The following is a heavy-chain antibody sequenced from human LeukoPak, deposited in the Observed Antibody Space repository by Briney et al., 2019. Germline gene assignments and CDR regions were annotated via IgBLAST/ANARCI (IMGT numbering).Heavy chain of an antibody. CDR3: SRVSPEGDYDY. Sequence: PGGSLRLSCAASGFTFSSYWMHWVRQAPGKGLVWVSRINSDGSSTSYADSVKGRFTISRDNAKNTLYLQMNSLRVEDTAVYYCSRVSPEGDYDYWGPGTLVTVSS. CDR1: GFTFSSYW. V-gene: IGHV3-74*01. CDR2: INSDGSST. J-gene: IGHJ4*02. D-gene: IGHD4-17*01.